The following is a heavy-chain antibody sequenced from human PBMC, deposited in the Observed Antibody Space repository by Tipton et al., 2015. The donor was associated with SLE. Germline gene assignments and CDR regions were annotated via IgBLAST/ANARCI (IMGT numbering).Heavy chain of an antibody. D-gene: IGHD2-21*01. J-gene: IGHJ4*02. Sequence: TLSLTCAVSGYSISSGYYWGWIRQPPGKGLEWIGRIYTSRSPNYNPSLKSRVTMSVDTSKNQFSLKLSSVTAADTAVYYCARVGPCGGDCYSLDYWGQGTLVTVSS. CDR3: ARVGPCGGDCYSLDY. CDR2: IYTSRSP. V-gene: IGHV4-38-2*01. CDR1: GYSISSGYY.